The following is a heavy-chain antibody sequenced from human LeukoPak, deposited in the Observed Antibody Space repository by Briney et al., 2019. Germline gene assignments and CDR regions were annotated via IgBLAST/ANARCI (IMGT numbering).Heavy chain of an antibody. CDR2: IYYSGDT. CDR3: ARLRAYYYDSSGYYNFDF. CDR1: GGSIGSSPYF. Sequence: SETLSLTCTVSGGSIGSSPYFWGWIRQPPGKGLEWIGTIYYSGDTYYNSSLKSRVTISVDTSKNHFSLRLSSVTAADTAVYYCARLRAYYYDSSGYYNFDFWGQGTLVTVSS. D-gene: IGHD3-22*01. J-gene: IGHJ4*02. V-gene: IGHV4-39*02.